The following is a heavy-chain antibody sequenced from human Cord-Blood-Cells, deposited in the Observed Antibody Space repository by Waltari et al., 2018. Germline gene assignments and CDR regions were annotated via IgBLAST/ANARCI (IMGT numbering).Heavy chain of an antibody. CDR3: ARGRVTYYDFWSGGYYYYYYMDV. V-gene: IGHV4-34*01. D-gene: IGHD3-3*01. J-gene: IGHJ6*03. CDR2: INHSGST. Sequence: QVQLQQWGAGLLKPSETLTLTCAVYGGSFSDYYWSWICLPPVTGLEWIGEINHSGSTNYNPSLKSRVTISVDTSKNQFSLKLSSVTAADTAVYYCARGRVTYYDFWSGGYYYYYYMDVWGKGTTVTVSS. CDR1: GGSFSDYY.